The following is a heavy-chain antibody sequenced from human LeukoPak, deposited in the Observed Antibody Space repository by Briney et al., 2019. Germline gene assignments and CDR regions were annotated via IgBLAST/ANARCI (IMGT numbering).Heavy chain of an antibody. CDR3: ARDPVVVAAIGRNYNWFDP. J-gene: IGHJ5*02. D-gene: IGHD2-15*01. CDR1: GGSISSYY. V-gene: IGHV4-4*07. Sequence: SEPLSLTCTVSGGSISSYYWSWIRQPAGKGLEWIGRIYTSGSTNYNPSLKSRVTMSVDTSKNQFSLKLSSVTAADTAVYYCARDPVVVAAIGRNYNWFDPWGQGTLVTVSS. CDR2: IYTSGST.